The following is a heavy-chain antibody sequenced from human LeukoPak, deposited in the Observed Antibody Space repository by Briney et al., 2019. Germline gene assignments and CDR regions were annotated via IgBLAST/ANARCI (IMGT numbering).Heavy chain of an antibody. CDR1: GYTFTSYG. V-gene: IGHV1-18*01. D-gene: IGHD5-12*01. Sequence: GASVKVSCKASGYTFTSYGISWVRQAPGQGLERMGWISAYNGNTNYAQKLQGRVTMTTDTSTSTAYMELRSLRSDDTAVYYCARESSGYDYWDYYYGMDVWGQGTTVTVSS. CDR3: ARESSGYDYWDYYYGMDV. CDR2: ISAYNGNT. J-gene: IGHJ6*02.